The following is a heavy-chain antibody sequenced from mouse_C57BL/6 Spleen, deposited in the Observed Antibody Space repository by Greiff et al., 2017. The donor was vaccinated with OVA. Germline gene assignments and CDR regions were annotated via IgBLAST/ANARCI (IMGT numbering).Heavy chain of an antibody. CDR1: GYTFTSYW. D-gene: IGHD2-4*01. Sequence: QVQLQQPGAELVMPGASVKLSCKASGYTFTSYWMHWVKQRPGQGLEWIGEIDPSDSYTNYNQKFKGKSTLTVDKSSSTAYMQLSSLTSEDSAVYDCARSNDYDGNFDYWGQGTTLTVSA. CDR2: IDPSDSYT. V-gene: IGHV1-69*01. J-gene: IGHJ2*01. CDR3: ARSNDYDGNFDY.